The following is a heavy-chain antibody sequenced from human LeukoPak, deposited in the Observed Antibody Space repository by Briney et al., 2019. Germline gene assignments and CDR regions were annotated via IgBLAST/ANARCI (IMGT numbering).Heavy chain of an antibody. D-gene: IGHD4-17*01. V-gene: IGHV3-74*01. CDR2: ISPDGSRT. Sequence: GGSLRLSCAASGFTFSNHWMHWVRQTPEKGLVWVSNISPDGSRTYYADSVKGRFTISRDNSKNTLYLQMNSLRAEDTAVYYCAKGGDYGDYEYYGMDVWGQGTTVTVSS. CDR1: GFTFSNHW. CDR3: AKGGDYGDYEYYGMDV. J-gene: IGHJ6*02.